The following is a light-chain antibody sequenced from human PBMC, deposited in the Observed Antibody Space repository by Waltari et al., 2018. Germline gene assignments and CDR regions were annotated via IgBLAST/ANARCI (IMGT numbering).Light chain of an antibody. CDR3: MQALQTPFT. V-gene: IGKV2-29*02. CDR2: RVS. CDR1: QSLLHSNGNTY. Sequence: DIVMTQTPLSLPVTPGEPASISCRSSQSLLHSNGNTYLYWYLQKPGQPPRLLIYRVSNRFSGVPDRFSGSGSGTDFTLKISRVEAEDVGVYYCMQALQTPFTFGPGTKLDIK. J-gene: IGKJ3*01.